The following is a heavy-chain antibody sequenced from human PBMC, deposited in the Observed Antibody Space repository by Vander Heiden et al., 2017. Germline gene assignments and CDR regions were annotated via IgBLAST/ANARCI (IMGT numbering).Heavy chain of an antibody. J-gene: IGHJ4*02. Sequence: EVQLVESGGGLVQPGGSLRLSCAASGFTFSSYWMSWVRQAPGKGLEWVANIKQDGSEKYYVDSVKGRFTISRDNAKNSLYMQMNRLRAEDTAVYYCAIDRYGGNSLDYFDYWGQGTMVTVYS. CDR3: AIDRYGGNSLDYFDY. CDR1: GFTFSSYW. D-gene: IGHD2-21*02. V-gene: IGHV3-7*01. CDR2: IKQDGSEK.